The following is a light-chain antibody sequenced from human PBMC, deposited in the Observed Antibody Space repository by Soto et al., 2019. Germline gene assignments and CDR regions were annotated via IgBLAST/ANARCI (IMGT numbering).Light chain of an antibody. CDR1: SGHSSYT. V-gene: IGLV4-69*01. J-gene: IGLJ3*02. CDR2: LNSDGSH. CDR3: QTWGTGIEV. Sequence: QLVLTQSPSASASLGASVKLTCTLSSGHSSYTIAWHQQQPEKGPRYLMTLNSDGSHSKGDGIPDRFPGSSSGAERYLSISSLQSEDEADYYCQTWGTGIEVFGGGTKVTVL.